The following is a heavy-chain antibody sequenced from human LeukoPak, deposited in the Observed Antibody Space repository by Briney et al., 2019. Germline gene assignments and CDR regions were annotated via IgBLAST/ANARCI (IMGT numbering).Heavy chain of an antibody. D-gene: IGHD3-10*01. Sequence: GGSLRLSCAASGFTFSSYEMNWVRQAPGKGLEWVSYISSSGSTIYYADSVKGRFTISRDNAKNSLYLQMNSLRAEDTAVYYCARERRGSIGAFDYWGQGTLVTVSS. CDR2: ISSSGSTI. V-gene: IGHV3-48*03. CDR3: ARERRGSIGAFDY. CDR1: GFTFSSYE. J-gene: IGHJ4*02.